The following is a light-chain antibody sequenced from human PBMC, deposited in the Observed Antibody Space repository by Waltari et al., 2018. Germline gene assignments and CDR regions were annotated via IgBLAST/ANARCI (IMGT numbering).Light chain of an antibody. J-gene: IGLJ1*01. Sequence: SYELTQPPSVSVSPGQTARITCSGHELPRKYAYWFQQKSGQAPRLVIYEDTKRPSGIPGRFSGSSSGTVANLTISGAQVDDEAEYYCYSSDSTGLRVFGGGTTVVVL. CDR3: YSSDSTGLRV. CDR2: EDT. V-gene: IGLV3-10*01. CDR1: ELPRKY.